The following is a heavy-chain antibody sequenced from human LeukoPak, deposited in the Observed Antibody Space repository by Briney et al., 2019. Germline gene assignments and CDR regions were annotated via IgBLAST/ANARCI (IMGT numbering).Heavy chain of an antibody. CDR2: IYSSGST. J-gene: IGHJ5*02. V-gene: IGHV4-59*01. Sequence: SETLSLTCTVSGGSISSSYWNWVRQPPGKGLEWIGNIYSSGSTDYNPSPKSRVTISLDTSKFQFSLRLNSVTAADTAVYYCARADPNASGYFYRFNWFDPWGQGTLVTVSS. CDR1: GGSISSSY. D-gene: IGHD3-10*01. CDR3: ARADPNASGYFYRFNWFDP.